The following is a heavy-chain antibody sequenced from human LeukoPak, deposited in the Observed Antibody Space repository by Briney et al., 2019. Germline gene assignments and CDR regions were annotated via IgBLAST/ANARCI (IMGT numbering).Heavy chain of an antibody. V-gene: IGHV3-30*04. CDR1: GFTFSSYA. CDR3: ARDGALSDRRRYCSGGSCYSHYYYGMDV. J-gene: IGHJ6*02. D-gene: IGHD2-15*01. CDR2: ISCDGSNK. Sequence: GGSLRLSCAASGFTFSSYAMHWVRQAPGKGLEWVAVISCDGSNKYYADSVKGRFTISRDNSKNTLYLQMNSLRAEDTAVYYCARDGALSDRRRYCSGGSCYSHYYYGMDVWGQGTTVTVSS.